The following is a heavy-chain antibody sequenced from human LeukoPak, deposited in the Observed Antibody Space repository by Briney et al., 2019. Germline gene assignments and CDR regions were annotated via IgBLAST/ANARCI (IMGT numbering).Heavy chain of an antibody. D-gene: IGHD3-10*01. J-gene: IGHJ6*03. CDR3: ARALMVRGVRNYMDV. CDR1: GFTFSSYS. Sequence: SGGSLRLSCAASGFTFSSYSMNWVRQAPGKGLEWVSSISSSSSYIYYADSVKGRFTISRDNAKNSLYLQMNSLRAEDTAVYYCARALMVRGVRNYMDVWGKGTTVTVSS. CDR2: ISSSSSYI. V-gene: IGHV3-21*01.